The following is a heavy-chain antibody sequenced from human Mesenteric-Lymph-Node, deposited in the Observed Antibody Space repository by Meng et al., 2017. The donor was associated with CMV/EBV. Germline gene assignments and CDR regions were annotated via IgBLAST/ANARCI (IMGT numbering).Heavy chain of an antibody. CDR1: GFTFSDYY. V-gene: IGHV3-11*04. CDR3: AKAKSLYSSTWAFDY. CDR2: ISSSGSTI. D-gene: IGHD6-13*01. Sequence: GGSLRLSCAASGFTFSDYYMSWIRQAPGKGLEWVSYISSSGSTIYYADSVKGRFTISRDNAKNSLYLQMNSLRAEDTAVYYCAKAKSLYSSTWAFDYWGQGTLVTVSS. J-gene: IGHJ4*02.